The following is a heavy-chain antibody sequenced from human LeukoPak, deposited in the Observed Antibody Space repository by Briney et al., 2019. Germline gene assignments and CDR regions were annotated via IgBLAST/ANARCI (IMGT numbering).Heavy chain of an antibody. D-gene: IGHD6-13*01. V-gene: IGHV3-30-3*01. CDR1: GFTFSSYA. CDR2: ISYDGSNK. CDR3: AKVGYSSSCVDY. Sequence: PGGSLRLSCAASGFTFSSYAMHWVRQAPGKGLEWVAVISYDGSNKYYADSVKGRFTISRDNSKNTLYLQMNSLRAEDTAVCYCAKVGYSSSCVDYWGQGTLVTVSS. J-gene: IGHJ4*02.